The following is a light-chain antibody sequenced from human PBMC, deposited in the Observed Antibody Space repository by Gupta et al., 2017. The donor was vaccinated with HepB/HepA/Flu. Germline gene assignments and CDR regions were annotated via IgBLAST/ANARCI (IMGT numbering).Light chain of an antibody. Sequence: EIVLTQSPATLSLSPVERATLSCSASQSVSSSILAWYQQKPGQAPRLLIHGASPRATGIPDRFSGSGAGTDFTLTISRLEPEDFAVYYCQQYGSSPRITFGQGTRLEIK. V-gene: IGKV3-20*01. CDR1: QSVSSSI. CDR3: QQYGSSPRIT. CDR2: GAS. J-gene: IGKJ5*01.